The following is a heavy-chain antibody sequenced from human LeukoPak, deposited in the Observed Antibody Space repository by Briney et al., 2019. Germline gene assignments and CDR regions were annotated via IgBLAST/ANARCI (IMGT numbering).Heavy chain of an antibody. D-gene: IGHD3-16*01. CDR3: ARGPPYDS. CDR1: GFTFSSYG. CDR2: ISSSSTYI. J-gene: IGHJ5*02. Sequence: GGSLRLSCVASGFTFSSYGMHWVRQAPGKGLEWVSSISSSSTYIYYADSVKGRFTISRDNAKNSLYLQMHSLRAEDTAVYYCARGPPYDSWGQGTLVTVSS. V-gene: IGHV3-21*01.